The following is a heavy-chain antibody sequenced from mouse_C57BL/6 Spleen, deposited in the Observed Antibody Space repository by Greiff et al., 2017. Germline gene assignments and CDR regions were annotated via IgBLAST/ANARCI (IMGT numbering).Heavy chain of an antibody. V-gene: IGHV1-72*01. D-gene: IGHD2-3*01. Sequence: QVQLQQPGAELVKPGASVKLSCKASGYTFTSYWMHWVKQRPGRGLEWIGRIDPNSGGTKYNEKFKSKATLTVDKPSSTAYMQLSILTSEDSAVYYCARRRYDGYYDAMDYWGQGTSVTVSS. CDR1: GYTFTSYW. CDR2: IDPNSGGT. CDR3: ARRRYDGYYDAMDY. J-gene: IGHJ4*01.